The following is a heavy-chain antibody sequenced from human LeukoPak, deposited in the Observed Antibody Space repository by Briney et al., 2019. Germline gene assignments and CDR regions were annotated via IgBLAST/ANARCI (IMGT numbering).Heavy chain of an antibody. V-gene: IGHV3-23*01. Sequence: GGSLRLSCAASGFTFSSYAVSWVRQAPGKGLEWVSAISGSGGSTYYADSVKGRFTISRDNSKNTLYLQMNSLRAEDTAVYYCAKDPYSGSYFDYWGQGTLVTVSS. CDR3: AKDPYSGSYFDY. CDR1: GFTFSSYA. CDR2: ISGSGGST. J-gene: IGHJ4*02. D-gene: IGHD1-26*01.